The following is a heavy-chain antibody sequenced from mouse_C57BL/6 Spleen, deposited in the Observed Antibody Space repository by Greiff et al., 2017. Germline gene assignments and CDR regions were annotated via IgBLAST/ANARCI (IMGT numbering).Heavy chain of an antibody. CDR3: AIDYDEMDYYAMDY. Sequence: VQLVQSGAELVKPGASVKISCKASGYAFTSYWMNWVKQRPGKGLEWIGQIYPGDGDTNYNGKFKGKDTLTADKSSSTAYMQLSSLTSEDAAVYFYAIDYDEMDYYAMDYWGQGTSVTVSS. V-gene: IGHV1-80*01. CDR2: IYPGDGDT. CDR1: GYAFTSYW. J-gene: IGHJ4*01. D-gene: IGHD2-4*01.